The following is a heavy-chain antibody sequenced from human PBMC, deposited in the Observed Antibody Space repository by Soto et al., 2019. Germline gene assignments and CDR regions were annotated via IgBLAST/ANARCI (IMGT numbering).Heavy chain of an antibody. CDR2: TNEDGSAK. Sequence: VQVVESGGDLVQPGGSLRLSCAASGFTFSSSWMNWVRQAPGKGLEWVANTNEDGSAKYHVDSVKGRFTISRDNAKNSLYLQMNNLRGEDTAVYYCGGGRQHAIDIWGQGTMVTVSS. J-gene: IGHJ3*02. V-gene: IGHV3-7*04. CDR3: GGGRQHAIDI. D-gene: IGHD6-25*01. CDR1: GFTFSSSW.